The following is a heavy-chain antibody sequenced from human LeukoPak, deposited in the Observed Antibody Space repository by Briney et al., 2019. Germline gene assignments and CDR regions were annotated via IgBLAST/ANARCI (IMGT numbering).Heavy chain of an antibody. D-gene: IGHD4-23*01. J-gene: IGHJ5*02. CDR2: IYYSGST. V-gene: IGHV4-59*01. CDR3: ARERLLHNWFDP. CDR1: GGSISTYY. Sequence: SETLSLTCTVSGGSISTYYWSWIRQPPGKGLEWIGYIYYSGSTNYNPSLKSRVTISVDTSKNQFSLKLSSVTAADTAVYYCARERLLHNWFDPWGQGTLVTVSS.